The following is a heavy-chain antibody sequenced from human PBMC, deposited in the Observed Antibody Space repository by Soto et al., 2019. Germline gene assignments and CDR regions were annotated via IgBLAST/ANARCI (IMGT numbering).Heavy chain of an antibody. J-gene: IGHJ4*02. Sequence: QVQLVESGGGVVQPGRSLRLSCAASGFTFSSYGMHWVRQAPGKGLEWVAVIWYVGRNTYYADSVKGRFTISRDNSKNTLYLQMNSLRAEDTAVYYCARTAYYYDSSGYYFDCWGQGTLVTVSS. CDR2: IWYVGRNT. CDR3: ARTAYYYDSSGYYFDC. CDR1: GFTFSSYG. D-gene: IGHD3-22*01. V-gene: IGHV3-33*01.